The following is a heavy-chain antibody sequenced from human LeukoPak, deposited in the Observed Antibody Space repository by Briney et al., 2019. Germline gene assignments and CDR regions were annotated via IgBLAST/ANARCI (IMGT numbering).Heavy chain of an antibody. CDR3: ARDRMVTAILSDNWFDP. CDR2: INPNSGGT. V-gene: IGHV1-2*02. J-gene: IGHJ5*02. Sequence: ASVKVSCKASGYTFTGYYMHWVRQAPGQGLEWMGWINPNSGGTNYAQKFQGRVTMTRDTSISTAYMELSRLRSDDTAVYYCARDRMVTAILSDNWFDPWGQGTLVTVSS. CDR1: GYTFTGYY. D-gene: IGHD2-21*02.